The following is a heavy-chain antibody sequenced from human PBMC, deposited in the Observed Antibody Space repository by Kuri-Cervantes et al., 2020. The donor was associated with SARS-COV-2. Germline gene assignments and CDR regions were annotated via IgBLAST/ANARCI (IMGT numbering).Heavy chain of an antibody. D-gene: IGHD6-6*01. V-gene: IGHV3-48*03. Sequence: GESLKISCTASKLTLDDYAMYWVRQAPGKGLGWVSNIGPSGTTKYYADSVKGRFTISRDNAKNSLYLQMSSLRAEDTAVYYCARDLGSSTWIYYYYYMDVWGKGTTVTVSS. J-gene: IGHJ6*03. CDR2: IGPSGTTK. CDR3: ARDLGSSTWIYYYYYMDV. CDR1: KLTLDDYA.